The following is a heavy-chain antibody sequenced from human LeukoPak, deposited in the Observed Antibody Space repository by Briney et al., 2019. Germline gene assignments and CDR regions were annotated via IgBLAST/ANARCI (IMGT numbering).Heavy chain of an antibody. Sequence: PGGSLRLSCTASGFTFDDYAMHWVRQAPGKGLEWVSGISWNSGSIGYADSVKGRFTISRDNAENSLYLQMNSLRVEDTALYYCVTLVVTAMEDAFDIWGQGTMVTVSS. CDR2: ISWNSGSI. CDR1: GFTFDDYA. CDR3: VTLVVTAMEDAFDI. V-gene: IGHV3-9*01. D-gene: IGHD2-21*02. J-gene: IGHJ3*02.